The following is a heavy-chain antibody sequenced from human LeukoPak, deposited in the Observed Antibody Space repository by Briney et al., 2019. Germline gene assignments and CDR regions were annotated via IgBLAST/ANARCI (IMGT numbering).Heavy chain of an antibody. D-gene: IGHD3-10*01. J-gene: IGHJ1*01. CDR1: GFTFSSYE. V-gene: IGHV3-48*03. CDR3: VRSITMFQH. Sequence: GGSLRLSCAASGFTFSSYEMNWVRQAPGKGLEWVSYISSSGSTIYYADSVKGRFTISRDNAKNSLYLQMNSLRAEDTALYYCVRSITMFQHWGQGTLVTVSS. CDR2: ISSSGSTI.